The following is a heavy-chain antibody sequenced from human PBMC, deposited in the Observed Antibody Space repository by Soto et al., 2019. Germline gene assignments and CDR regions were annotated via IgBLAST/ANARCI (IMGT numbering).Heavy chain of an antibody. D-gene: IGHD6-19*01. V-gene: IGHV4-61*05. CDR2: VYYSGTT. J-gene: IGHJ4*01. CDR1: GGSIDSGDYY. Sequence: PSETLSLTYIVSGGSIDSGDYYWCCVRQPPGKGLEWIGYVYYSGTTNYKPFLKSRVTLSLDKSNNQFSLKLRSVTAADTAVYYCAKAHVMVVAGSTFDYWGHGTLVTVSS. CDR3: AKAHVMVVAGSTFDY.